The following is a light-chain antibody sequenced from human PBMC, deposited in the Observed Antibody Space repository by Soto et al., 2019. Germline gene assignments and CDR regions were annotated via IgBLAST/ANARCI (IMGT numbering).Light chain of an antibody. Sequence: QSVLTQSPSASASLGASVKLTCTLSSGHSSYAIAWHQQQPEKGPRYLMKVNSDGSHSKGDGIPDRFSGSSSGAERYFTISSLQSEDEADYYCQTGGTGYVLFGGGTQLTVL. CDR1: SGHSSYA. V-gene: IGLV4-69*02. CDR3: QTGGTGYVL. J-gene: IGLJ7*01. CDR2: VNSDGSH.